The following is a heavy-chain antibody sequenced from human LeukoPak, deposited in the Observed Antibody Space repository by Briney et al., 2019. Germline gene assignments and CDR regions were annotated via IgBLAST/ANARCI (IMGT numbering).Heavy chain of an antibody. CDR1: GFPFSTST. CDR3: ARTFSMEQWLFDF. J-gene: IGHJ4*02. D-gene: IGHD3-22*01. V-gene: IGHV3-48*04. CDR2: INYNSNTK. Sequence: GGSLRLSCAASGFPFSTSTMNWVRQVPGKGLEWLSCINYNSNTKYYADSVKGRFTISRDNAKRSLHLQMNSLRVEDTAVYYCARTFSMEQWLFDFWGQGTLVTVSS.